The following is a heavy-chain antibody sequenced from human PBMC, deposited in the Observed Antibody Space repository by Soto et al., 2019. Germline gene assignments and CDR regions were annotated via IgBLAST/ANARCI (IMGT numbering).Heavy chain of an antibody. V-gene: IGHV1-18*01. CDR3: ARARAEYSSSFSYYFDS. J-gene: IGHJ4*02. CDR2: ISVHTGDT. Sequence: QVQLVQSGSEVKKPGASVKVSCKASGYTFATYGITWVRQAPGQGLEWVAWISVHTGDTKYAQKFQGRVTLTTDTFTTTAYMELRGLTADDTAIYYCARARAEYSSSFSYYFDSWGQGTLVTVSS. D-gene: IGHD6-6*01. CDR1: GYTFATYG.